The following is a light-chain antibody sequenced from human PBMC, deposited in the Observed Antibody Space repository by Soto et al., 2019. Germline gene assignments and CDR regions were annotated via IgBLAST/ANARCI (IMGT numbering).Light chain of an antibody. CDR2: DAS. CDR3: QHYDNLPYT. CDR1: QDITIY. Sequence: DIQMTQSPSSLSASVGDRVTITCQASQDITIYLNWYQQKPGKAPKLLIYDASNLETGVPSRFSGSGSGTDFTFTISSLQPEDFATYYCQHYDNLPYTFGQGTKLEIK. J-gene: IGKJ2*01. V-gene: IGKV1-33*01.